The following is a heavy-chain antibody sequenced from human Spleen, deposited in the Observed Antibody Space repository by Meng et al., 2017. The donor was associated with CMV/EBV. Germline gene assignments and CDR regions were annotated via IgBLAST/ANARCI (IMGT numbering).Heavy chain of an antibody. CDR1: GFTFSSYW. V-gene: IGHV3-23*01. J-gene: IGHJ5*01. CDR3: AKGPQAIQINWFDS. Sequence: GESLKISCAASGFTFSSYWMSWVRQAPGKGLEWVSSISGSGGSTFYADSVKGRFTISRDNSKRTMYLQMDSLRAEDTALYYCAKGPQAIQINWFDSWGQGTLVTVSS. CDR2: ISGSGGST.